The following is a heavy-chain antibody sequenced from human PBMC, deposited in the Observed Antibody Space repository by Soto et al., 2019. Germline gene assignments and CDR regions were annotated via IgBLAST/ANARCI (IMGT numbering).Heavy chain of an antibody. CDR2: IYYSGST. Sequence: SETLSLTCTVSGGTISSGDYYWSWIRQPPGKGLEWIGYIYYSGSTYYNPSLKSRVTISVDTSKNQFSLKLSSVTAADTAVYYCARDRPHCGGDCSWFDPWGQGTLVTVPS. D-gene: IGHD2-21*02. CDR1: GGTISSGDYY. V-gene: IGHV4-30-4*01. CDR3: ARDRPHCGGDCSWFDP. J-gene: IGHJ5*02.